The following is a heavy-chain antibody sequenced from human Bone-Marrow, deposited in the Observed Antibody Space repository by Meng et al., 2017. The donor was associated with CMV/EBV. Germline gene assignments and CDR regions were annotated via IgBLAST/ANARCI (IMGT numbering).Heavy chain of an antibody. Sequence: GGSLRLSCVASGFTFSSFGMHWVRQAPGKGLEWVAVIWFDGSNKDYADFVRGRFTISRDNSKNTVFLQMNSLRAEDTAVYYCARGVEMATITFPIGSLNWFDPWGQGTLVAVSS. V-gene: IGHV3-33*01. CDR2: IWFDGSNK. J-gene: IGHJ5*02. CDR3: ARGVEMATITFPIGSLNWFDP. D-gene: IGHD5-24*01. CDR1: GFTFSSFG.